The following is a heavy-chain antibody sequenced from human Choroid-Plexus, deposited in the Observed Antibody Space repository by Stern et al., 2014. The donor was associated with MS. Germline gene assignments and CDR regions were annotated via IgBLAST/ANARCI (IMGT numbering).Heavy chain of an antibody. Sequence: QVQLVESGPGLVKPSETLSLTCTVAGASTDFYFWSWIRQPAGKGLEWIGRIFTSGSTNYNPSLKSRVTMSVDTSKNQVSLNLSSVTAADTAVYYCASSLDSSGWRYFDLWGRGILVTVSS. J-gene: IGHJ2*01. D-gene: IGHD6-19*01. CDR2: IFTSGST. V-gene: IGHV4-4*07. CDR1: GASTDFYF. CDR3: ASSLDSSGWRYFDL.